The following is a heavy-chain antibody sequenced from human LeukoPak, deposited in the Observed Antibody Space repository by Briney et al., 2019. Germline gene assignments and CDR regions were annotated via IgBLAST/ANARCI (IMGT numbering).Heavy chain of an antibody. CDR3: AKDIDFDSSGYVTYFDY. Sequence: GGSLRLSCAASGFTFSSYSMNWVRQAPGKGLQWVSGISNRGTRIHYADSVKGRFTISRDNSKNTLYLQMNSLRAEDTAIYYCAKDIDFDSSGYVTYFDYWGQGTLVTVSS. V-gene: IGHV3-23*01. D-gene: IGHD3-22*01. CDR1: GFTFSSYS. J-gene: IGHJ4*02. CDR2: ISNRGTRI.